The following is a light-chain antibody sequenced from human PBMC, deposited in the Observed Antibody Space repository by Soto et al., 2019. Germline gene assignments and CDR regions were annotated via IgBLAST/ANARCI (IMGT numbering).Light chain of an antibody. CDR3: QQSYSDPYT. CDR1: QSISGF. CDR2: AAS. J-gene: IGKJ2*01. V-gene: IGKV1-39*01. Sequence: IQMTQSPSFLSASVGGRVTITCRASQSISGFLNWYQQTPGKAPKLLIYAASSLQVGVPLTFSGSGSGTDFTLTISSLQPEDFATYSCQQSYSDPYTVGQGTKVDIK.